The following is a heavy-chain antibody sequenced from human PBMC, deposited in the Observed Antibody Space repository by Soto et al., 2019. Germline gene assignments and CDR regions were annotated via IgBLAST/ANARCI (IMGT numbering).Heavy chain of an antibody. CDR2: IIPIFGTA. Sequence: QVQLVQSGAEVKKPGSSVNVYCTASGGTFSSYAISWVRQAPGQGLEWMGGIIPIFGTANYAQKFQGRVLITADKTTSTAYMELSSLRSEVKAVYYWARTERSGAPIDYWGQETLVTVSS. CDR1: GGTFSSYA. D-gene: IGHD3-10*01. CDR3: ARTERSGAPIDY. J-gene: IGHJ4*02. V-gene: IGHV1-69*06.